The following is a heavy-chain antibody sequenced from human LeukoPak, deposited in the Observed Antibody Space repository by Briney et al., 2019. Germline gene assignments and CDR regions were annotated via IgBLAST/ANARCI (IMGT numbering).Heavy chain of an antibody. Sequence: GASVNVSCKVSGYTLTELSMHWVRQAPGKGLEWMGGFDPEDGETIYAQKFQGRVTMTEDTSTDTAYMELSSLRSEDTAVYYCATEGIAVAGTPPPPFDYWGQGTLVTVSS. J-gene: IGHJ4*02. D-gene: IGHD6-19*01. CDR3: ATEGIAVAGTPPPPFDY. CDR1: GYTLTELS. V-gene: IGHV1-24*01. CDR2: FDPEDGET.